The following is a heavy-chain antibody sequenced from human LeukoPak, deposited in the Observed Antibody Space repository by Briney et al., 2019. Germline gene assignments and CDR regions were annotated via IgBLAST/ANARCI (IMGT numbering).Heavy chain of an antibody. CDR1: GGSISSYY. D-gene: IGHD3-22*01. V-gene: IGHV4-59*01. CDR3: TRGSIAYYYMDV. Sequence: SETLSLTCTVSGGSISSYYWSWIRQPPGKGLEWIGNIYYSGSTNYNPSLKSRVTISVDTSKNQFSLKLSSVTSADTAVYYCTRGSIAYYYMDVWGKGTTVTISS. J-gene: IGHJ6*03. CDR2: IYYSGST.